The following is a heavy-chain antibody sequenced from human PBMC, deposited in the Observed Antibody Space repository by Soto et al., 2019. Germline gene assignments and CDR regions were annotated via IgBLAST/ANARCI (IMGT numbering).Heavy chain of an antibody. CDR1: GFTFSSYA. Sequence: GGSLRLSCAASGFTFSSYAMSWVRQAPGKGLEWVSAISGSGGSTYYADSVKGRFTISRDNSKNTLYLQMNSLRAEDTAVYYCAKESTSGSYYYYYYGMDVWGQGTTVTVSS. J-gene: IGHJ6*02. CDR3: AKESTSGSYYYYYYGMDV. CDR2: ISGSGGST. V-gene: IGHV3-23*01. D-gene: IGHD1-26*01.